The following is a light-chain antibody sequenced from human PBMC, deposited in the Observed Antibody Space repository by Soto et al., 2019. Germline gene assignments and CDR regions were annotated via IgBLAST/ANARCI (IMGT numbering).Light chain of an antibody. V-gene: IGKV3-15*01. CDR3: QQYNNWPVT. CDR1: QSVRSN. CDR2: GAS. Sequence: EIVMTQSPATLSVSPGARLTLSCRASQSVRSNVAWYRQRPGQAPRLLIYGASTRATGIPARFSGSGSGTEFTLAISSLKSEDFEIYFCQQYNNWPVTFGQGTRLEIK. J-gene: IGKJ5*01.